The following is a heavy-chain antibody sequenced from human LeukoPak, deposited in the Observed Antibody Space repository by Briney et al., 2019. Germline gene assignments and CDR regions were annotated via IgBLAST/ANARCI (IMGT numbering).Heavy chain of an antibody. CDR2: IRYDGSNK. CDR3: ARARKSGGITMIRGVKDRGWFDP. V-gene: IGHV3-30*02. Sequence: GESLRLSCAASGFTFSNYGMHWVRQAPGKGLEWVAFIRYDGSNKSYADSVKGRFTISRDNSENTLYLQMNSLRAEDTAVYYCARARKSGGITMIRGVKDRGWFDPWGQGTLVTVSS. CDR1: GFTFSNYG. D-gene: IGHD3-10*01. J-gene: IGHJ5*02.